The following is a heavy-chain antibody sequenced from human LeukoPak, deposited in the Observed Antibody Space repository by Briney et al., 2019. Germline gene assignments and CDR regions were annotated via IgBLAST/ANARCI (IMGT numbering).Heavy chain of an antibody. CDR1: GGSFSRYY. Sequence: SETLSLTCAVYGGSFSRYYWTWIRQPPGKGLEWIGEINHSGSTNYNPSLKSRITISVDTSKNQFSLKLSSVTAADTAVYYCARGDEYHYYYYMDVWGKGTTVTVSS. CDR3: ARGDEYHYYYYMDV. CDR2: INHSGST. V-gene: IGHV4-34*01. J-gene: IGHJ6*03.